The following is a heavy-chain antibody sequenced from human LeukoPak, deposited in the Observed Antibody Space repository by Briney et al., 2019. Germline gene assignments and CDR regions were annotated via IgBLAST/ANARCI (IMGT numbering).Heavy chain of an antibody. CDR3: AKAPLCGTSCLAYYYYYMDV. CDR1: GFTFSSYA. Sequence: GGSLRLSCAASGFTFSSYAMSWVRQASGKGLEWVSTISGGGGSTNYADSVKGRFTISRDTSKNTLYLQMNSLRAEDTAIYYCAKAPLCGTSCLAYYYYYMDVWGKGTTVTVSS. CDR2: ISGGGGST. V-gene: IGHV3-23*01. D-gene: IGHD2-2*01. J-gene: IGHJ6*03.